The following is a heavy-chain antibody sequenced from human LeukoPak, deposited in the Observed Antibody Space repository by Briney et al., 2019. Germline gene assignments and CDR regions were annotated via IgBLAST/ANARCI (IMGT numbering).Heavy chain of an antibody. Sequence: GGSLRLSCAASGXTFSSYSVNWVRQAPGKGLEWVSSISSSSSYIYYADSVKGRFTISRDNAKNSLYLQMNSLRAEDTAVYYCARDLAAGRGYFDYWGQGTLVTVSS. V-gene: IGHV3-21*01. D-gene: IGHD1-14*01. CDR3: ARDLAAGRGYFDY. CDR1: GXTFSSYS. CDR2: ISSSSSYI. J-gene: IGHJ4*02.